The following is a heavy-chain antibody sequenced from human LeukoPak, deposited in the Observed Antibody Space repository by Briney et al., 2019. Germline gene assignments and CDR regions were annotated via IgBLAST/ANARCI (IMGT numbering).Heavy chain of an antibody. V-gene: IGHV1-69*04. CDR2: IIPILGIA. CDR1: GGTFSSYA. CDR3: ARVKEGVAGHYYYGMDV. J-gene: IGHJ6*02. Sequence: GASVKVSCKASGGTFSSYAISWVRQAPGQGLEWMGRIIPILGIANYAQKFQGRVTITADKSTSTAYMELSSLRSEDTAVYYCARVKEGVAGHYYYGMDVWGQGTTVTVSS. D-gene: IGHD6-19*01.